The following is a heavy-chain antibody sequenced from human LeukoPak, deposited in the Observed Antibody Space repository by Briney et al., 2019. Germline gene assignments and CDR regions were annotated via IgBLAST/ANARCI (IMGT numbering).Heavy chain of an antibody. V-gene: IGHV3-13*01. CDR3: ARGEFYGSGSYLFDY. D-gene: IGHD3-10*01. CDR2: IVIGGDT. J-gene: IGHJ4*02. CDR1: GFTFRNYD. Sequence: GGSLRLSCGASGFTFRNYDMHWVRQAAGKGLEWVSTIVIGGDTYYPGSVKGRFTISRENAKNSLYLQMNSPRAGDTAVYYCARGEFYGSGSYLFDYWGQGTLVTVSS.